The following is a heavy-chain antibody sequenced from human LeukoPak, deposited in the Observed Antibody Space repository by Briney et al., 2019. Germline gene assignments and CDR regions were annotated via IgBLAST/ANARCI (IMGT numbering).Heavy chain of an antibody. J-gene: IGHJ4*02. D-gene: IGHD3-10*01. CDR1: GFTFSSYG. CDR3: ARHTIYGSGSYLDY. Sequence: GGSLRLSCAASGFTFSSYGMHWVRQAPGKGLEGVAVIWYDGSNKYYADSVKGRFTISRDNSKNTLYLQMNSLRAEDTAVYYCARHTIYGSGSYLDYWGQGTLVTVSS. CDR2: IWYDGSNK. V-gene: IGHV3-33*01.